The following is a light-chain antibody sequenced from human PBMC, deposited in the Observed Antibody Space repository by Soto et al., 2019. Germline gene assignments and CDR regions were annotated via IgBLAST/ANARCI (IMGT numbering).Light chain of an antibody. V-gene: IGLV1-40*01. CDR2: GNG. J-gene: IGLJ1*01. CDR1: SSSIGAGYE. Sequence: QSVLTQPPSVSGAPVQRVTISCSGTSSSIGAGYEAPWYHQLPGTSPKLVVSGNGNRPSGVPDRLSASKSGTSASLAITGLQAEDEGHYYCQSYDKRLTAYVFGTGTKVTVL. CDR3: QSYDKRLTAYV.